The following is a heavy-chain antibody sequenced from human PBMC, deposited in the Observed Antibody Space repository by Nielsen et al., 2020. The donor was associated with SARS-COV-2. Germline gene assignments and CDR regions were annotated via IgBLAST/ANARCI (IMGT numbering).Heavy chain of an antibody. Sequence: GSLRLSCTVSGGSISSSSYYWGWIRQPPGKGLEWIGYIYYSGSTNCNPSLKSRVTISVDTSKNQFSLKLSSVTAADTAVYYCARAPVTTVTPYFDYWGQGTLVTVSS. CDR1: GGSISSSSYY. CDR3: ARAPVTTVTPYFDY. J-gene: IGHJ4*02. V-gene: IGHV4-61*05. D-gene: IGHD4-17*01. CDR2: IYYSGST.